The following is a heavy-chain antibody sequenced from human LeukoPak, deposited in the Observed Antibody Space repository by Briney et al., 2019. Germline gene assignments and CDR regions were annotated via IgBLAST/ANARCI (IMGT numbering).Heavy chain of an antibody. J-gene: IGHJ5*02. V-gene: IGHV3-48*04. CDR2: ITSSGSTI. CDR1: GFAFSSIW. D-gene: IGHD1-26*01. Sequence: GGSLRLSCAASGFAFSSIWMNWVRQAPGKGLEWVSYITSSGSTICYADSVKGRFTISRDNAKNSLYLQMNSLRAEDTAVYYCAREVVGATSEFDLWGQGTLVTVSS. CDR3: AREVVGATSEFDL.